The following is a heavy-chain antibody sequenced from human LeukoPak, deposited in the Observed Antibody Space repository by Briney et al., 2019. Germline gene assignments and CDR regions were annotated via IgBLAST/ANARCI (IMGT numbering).Heavy chain of an antibody. CDR3: ARDSGYYGSGSYISSDY. CDR1: GGSISSYY. D-gene: IGHD3-10*01. Sequence: PSETLSLTCTVSGGSISSYYWSWIRQPAGKGLEWIGRIYTSGSTNYNPSLKSRVTISVDTSKNQFSLKLSSVTAADTAVYYCARDSGYYGSGSYISSDYWGQGTLVTVSS. J-gene: IGHJ4*02. V-gene: IGHV4-4*07. CDR2: IYTSGST.